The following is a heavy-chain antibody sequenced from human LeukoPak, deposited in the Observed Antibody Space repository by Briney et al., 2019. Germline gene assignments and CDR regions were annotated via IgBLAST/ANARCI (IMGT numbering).Heavy chain of an antibody. CDR1: GFTFSSYD. V-gene: IGHV3-13*04. J-gene: IGHJ6*02. Sequence: GGSLRLSCAASGFTFSSYDMHWVRQATGKGLEWVSAIGTAGDTYYPGSVMGRFTISRENAKNSLYLQMNSLGAGDTAVYYCARVKAVAGMMANIGYYYYGMDVWGQGTTVTVSS. D-gene: IGHD6-19*01. CDR3: ARVKAVAGMMANIGYYYYGMDV. CDR2: IGTAGDT.